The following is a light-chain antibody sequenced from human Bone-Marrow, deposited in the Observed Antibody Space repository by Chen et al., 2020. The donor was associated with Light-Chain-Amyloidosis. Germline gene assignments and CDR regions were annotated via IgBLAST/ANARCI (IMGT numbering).Light chain of an antibody. CDR3: EQRSNFIT. J-gene: IGKJ5*01. CDR2: DAS. V-gene: IGKV3-11*01. CDR1: QSVSSY. Sequence: EIVLTQSPATLCLSPGDRATLSCRASQSVSSYLAWYQQKPGQAPRLLIYDASNRATGIPTRFSGGRSGTVFTLTISSLEPEDYAVYYCEQRSNFITFGQGTRLEIK.